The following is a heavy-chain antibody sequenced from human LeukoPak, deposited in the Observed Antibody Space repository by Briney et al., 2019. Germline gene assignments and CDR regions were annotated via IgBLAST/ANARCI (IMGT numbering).Heavy chain of an antibody. J-gene: IGHJ6*03. Sequence: NTSETLSLTCTVSGVSISSYYWSWIRQPAGKGLEWIGRIYTSGSTNYNPSLKSRVTMSVDTSKNQFSLKLSSVTAADTAVYYCARTPYYDFWSGYRQSYYYYMDVWAKGPRSPSP. CDR3: ARTPYYDFWSGYRQSYYYYMDV. CDR2: IYTSGST. D-gene: IGHD3-3*01. CDR1: GVSISSYY. V-gene: IGHV4-4*07.